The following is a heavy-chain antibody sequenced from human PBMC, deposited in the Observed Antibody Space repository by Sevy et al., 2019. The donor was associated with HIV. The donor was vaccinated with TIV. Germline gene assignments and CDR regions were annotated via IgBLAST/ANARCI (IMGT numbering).Heavy chain of an antibody. CDR3: ARAYCSGGSCYSLAY. CDR1: GYTFSTYR. J-gene: IGHJ4*02. Sequence: APVKVSCKVSGYTFSTYRIMWVRQARGQGLEWMGWISPHNGDTNYAQKFQGRVTMITDTSTTTAHMELGSLRSDDTAVYYCARAYCSGGSCYSLAYWGQGTQVTVSS. D-gene: IGHD2-15*01. V-gene: IGHV1-18*01. CDR2: ISPHNGDT.